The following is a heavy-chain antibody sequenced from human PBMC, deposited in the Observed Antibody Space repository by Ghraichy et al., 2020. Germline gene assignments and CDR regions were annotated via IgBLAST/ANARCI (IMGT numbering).Heavy chain of an antibody. V-gene: IGHV3-23*01. Sequence: LSLTCAASGFIFSDYAMNWVRQAPGKEPEWVSLISDSGASTYYADSMKGRFSISRDNSKNIVYLQMNSLRAEDTAIYYCAKALQPWLHSYYFDYWGQGILVTVSS. CDR3: AKALQPWLHSYYFDY. CDR2: ISDSGAST. J-gene: IGHJ4*02. CDR1: GFIFSDYA. D-gene: IGHD6-19*01.